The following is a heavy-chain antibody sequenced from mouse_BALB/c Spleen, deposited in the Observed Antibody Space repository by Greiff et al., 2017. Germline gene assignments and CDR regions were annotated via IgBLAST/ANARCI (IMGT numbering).Heavy chain of an antibody. CDR1: GYTFTSYW. CDR3: ARLSKGFAY. J-gene: IGHJ3*01. Sequence: QVQLQQSGAELAKPGASVKMSCKASGYTFTSYWMHWVKQRPGQGLEWIGYINPSTGYTEYNQKFKDKATLTADRSSSTAYMQLSSLTSEDSAVYYCARLSKGFAYWGQGTLVTVSA. CDR2: INPSTGYT. V-gene: IGHV1-7*01.